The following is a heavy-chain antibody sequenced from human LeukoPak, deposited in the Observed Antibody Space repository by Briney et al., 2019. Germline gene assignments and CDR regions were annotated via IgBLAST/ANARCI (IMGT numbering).Heavy chain of an antibody. CDR1: GFTFSSYA. J-gene: IGHJ4*02. CDR2: ISYDGSNK. D-gene: IGHD3-22*01. Sequence: PGRSLRLSCAASGFTFSSYAIHWVRQAPGKGLEWVAVISYDGSNKYYADSVKGRFIISRDNSKSTLYLQMNSLRAEDTAVYYCANLDSSGYSTFDYWGQGTLVTVSS. CDR3: ANLDSSGYSTFDY. V-gene: IGHV3-30*04.